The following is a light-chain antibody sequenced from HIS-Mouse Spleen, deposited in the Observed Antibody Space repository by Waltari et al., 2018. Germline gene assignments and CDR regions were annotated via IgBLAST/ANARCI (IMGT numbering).Light chain of an antibody. J-gene: IGKJ2*01. CDR1: RSISSW. Sequence: DIQMTQSPSTLSASVGDRVTITCRPRRSISSWLAWYQQKPGKAPTLLIYKASSLESGVPSRFSGSGSGTEFTLTISSLQPDDFATYYCQQYNSYSPGYTFGQGTKLEIK. CDR3: QQYNSYSPGYT. V-gene: IGKV1-5*03. CDR2: KAS.